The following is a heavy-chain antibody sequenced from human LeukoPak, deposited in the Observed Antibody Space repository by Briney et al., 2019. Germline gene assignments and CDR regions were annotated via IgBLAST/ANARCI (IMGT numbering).Heavy chain of an antibody. CDR3: ASSVEAAMLIDY. CDR2: IKQDGSEK. V-gene: IGHV3-7*01. J-gene: IGHJ4*02. D-gene: IGHD5-18*01. CDR1: GFTFSSYW. Sequence: GGSLRLSCAASGFTFSSYWMSWVRQAPGKGLEWVANIKQDGSEKYYVDSMKGRFTISRDNAKNSLYLQMNSLRAEDTAVHYCASSVEAAMLIDYWGQGTLVTVSS.